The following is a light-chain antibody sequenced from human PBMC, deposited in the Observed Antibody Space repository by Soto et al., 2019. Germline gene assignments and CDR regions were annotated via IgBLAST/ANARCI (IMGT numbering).Light chain of an antibody. CDR1: RDDIGAYDY. CDR2: EVT. CDR3: NSYTNSSAVV. V-gene: IGLV2-14*01. J-gene: IGLJ2*01. Sequence: QSALTQPASVSGSPGQPITISCAGTRDDIGAYDYVSWYQQHPGNAPKLLVYEVTNRPSGVSDRSSGSKSGNTASLTISGLQAEDEADYYCNSYTNSSAVVFGGGTKVTVL.